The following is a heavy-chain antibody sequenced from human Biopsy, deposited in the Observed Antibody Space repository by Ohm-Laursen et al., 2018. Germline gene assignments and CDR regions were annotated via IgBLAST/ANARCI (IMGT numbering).Heavy chain of an antibody. Sequence: GSLRLSCAASGFTFNAYWMYWVRQVPGKGLVWVSHINSVGSWTNYADSVKGRFTISRDNAKNTIYLQMNSLRAEDTAVYYCVSFLKDLNMAVWGQGTTVTVSS. CDR3: VSFLKDLNMAV. J-gene: IGHJ6*02. CDR2: INSVGSWT. D-gene: IGHD2-15*01. CDR1: GFTFNAYW. V-gene: IGHV3-74*01.